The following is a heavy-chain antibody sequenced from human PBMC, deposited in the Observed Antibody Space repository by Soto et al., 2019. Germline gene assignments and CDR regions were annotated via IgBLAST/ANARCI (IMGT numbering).Heavy chain of an antibody. CDR2: ITTRSAYI. CDR3: VTSGTARLLRHSWFDT. V-gene: IGHV3-21*01. Sequence: EVQLVESGGGLVKPGGSLRLSCAASGFTFNTYDMNWVRQAPGKGLEWVSSITTRSAYIYSADSLKGRITISRDNAKNSLLLQMNSLRAEDTAVYYCVTSGTARLLRHSWFDTWGQGTRVTVSS. D-gene: IGHD2-21*01. J-gene: IGHJ5*02. CDR1: GFTFNTYD.